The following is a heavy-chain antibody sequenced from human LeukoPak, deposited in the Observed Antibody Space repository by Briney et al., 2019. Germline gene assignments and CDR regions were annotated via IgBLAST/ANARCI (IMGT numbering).Heavy chain of an antibody. D-gene: IGHD6-13*01. J-gene: IGHJ4*02. CDR1: GFTFNNYA. CDR2: ISYDGSNK. CDR3: VRCKASSSWYDGFDY. Sequence: GGSLRLSCAASGFTFNNYAMHWVRQAPGKGLEWVAVISYDGSNKYYADSVKGRFTISRDNSKNTLYLQMNSLRTEDTAVYYCVRCKASSSWYDGFDYWGQGTLVTVSS. V-gene: IGHV3-30-3*01.